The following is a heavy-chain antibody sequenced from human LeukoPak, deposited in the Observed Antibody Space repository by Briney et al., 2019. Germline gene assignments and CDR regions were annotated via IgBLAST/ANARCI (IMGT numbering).Heavy chain of an antibody. D-gene: IGHD4-17*01. CDR1: GGSISSGGYY. V-gene: IGHV4-31*03. CDR3: ARTTNYYYYMDV. J-gene: IGHJ6*03. Sequence: PSETLSLTCTVSGGSISSGGYYWSWIRQHPGKGPEWIGYIYYSGSTYYNPSLKSRVTISVDTSKNQFSLKLSSVTAADTAVYYCARTTNYYYYMDVWGKGTTVTVSS. CDR2: IYYSGST.